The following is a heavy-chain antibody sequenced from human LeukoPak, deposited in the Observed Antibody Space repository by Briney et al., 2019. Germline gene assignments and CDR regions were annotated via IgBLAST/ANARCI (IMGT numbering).Heavy chain of an antibody. Sequence: GGSLRLSCAAYRFSLSTNYMSWVRQAPGQGLEWVSVIYSDGITYYTDSVKGRFTISRDNSKNTLYLQMNSLRAEDTAMYYCARVPNSAGYFDYWGQGALVTVSS. D-gene: IGHD1/OR15-1a*01. CDR2: IYSDGIT. V-gene: IGHV3-66*01. J-gene: IGHJ4*02. CDR3: ARVPNSAGYFDY. CDR1: RFSLSTNY.